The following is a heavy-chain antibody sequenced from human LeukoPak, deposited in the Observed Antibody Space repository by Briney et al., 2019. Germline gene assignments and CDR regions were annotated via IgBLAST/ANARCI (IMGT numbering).Heavy chain of an antibody. J-gene: IGHJ5*02. CDR3: ARDFRYCSGGSCYWFDP. Sequence: PSETLSLTCAVSGGSISSTNWWSWVRQPPGKGLEWIGEIYHGGTTNYNPSLKSRLTMSVDKSKNQFSLRLSSLTAADTAVYYCARDFRYCSGGSCYWFDPWGQGTLVTVSS. D-gene: IGHD2-15*01. V-gene: IGHV4-4*02. CDR1: GGSISSTNW. CDR2: IYHGGTT.